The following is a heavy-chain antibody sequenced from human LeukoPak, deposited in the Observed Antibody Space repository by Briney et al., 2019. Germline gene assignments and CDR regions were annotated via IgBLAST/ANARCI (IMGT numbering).Heavy chain of an antibody. Sequence: GGSLKLSCAASGFTFSSYNMNWVRPAPGKGLEWVSSISGSTTYIYYADSMKGRFTISRDNAKNSLYLQINSLRVDDTAMYYCARAGYSGTKGGIDAFDIWGQGTMVSVSS. J-gene: IGHJ3*02. CDR3: ARAGYSGTKGGIDAFDI. CDR1: GFTFSSYN. D-gene: IGHD5-12*01. V-gene: IGHV3-21*01. CDR2: ISGSTTYI.